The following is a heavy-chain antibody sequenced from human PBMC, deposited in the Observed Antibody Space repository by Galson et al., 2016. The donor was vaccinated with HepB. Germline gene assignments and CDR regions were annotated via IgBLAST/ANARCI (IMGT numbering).Heavy chain of an antibody. CDR1: GFIVNSDF. D-gene: IGHD3-16*01. J-gene: IGHJ5*02. CDR2: IYSDDRT. Sequence: SLRLSCAASGFIVNSDFMIWVRQAPGKGLEWLSIIYSDDRTFYTDSVKGRFTIFIDNSKNTLYLQMNSLRVEDTAVYHCATRGPWGQGTLVTVSS. V-gene: IGHV3-66*01. CDR3: ATRGP.